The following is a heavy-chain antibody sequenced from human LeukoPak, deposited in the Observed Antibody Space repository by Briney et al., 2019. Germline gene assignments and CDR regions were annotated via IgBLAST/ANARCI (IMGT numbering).Heavy chain of an antibody. CDR2: ISYDGSNK. D-gene: IGHD6-19*01. J-gene: IGHJ6*02. V-gene: IGHV3-30*18. Sequence: GGSLRLSCAASGFTFSSYGMHWVRQAPGKGLEWGAVISYDGSNKYYADSVKGRFTISRDNSKNTLYLQMNSLRAEDTAVYYCAKDSYYSGWYLNYYYGMGVWGQGTTVTVSS. CDR3: AKDSYYSGWYLNYYYGMGV. CDR1: GFTFSSYG.